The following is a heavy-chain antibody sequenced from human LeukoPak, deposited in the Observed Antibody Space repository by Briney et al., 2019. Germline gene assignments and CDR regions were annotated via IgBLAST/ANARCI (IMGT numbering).Heavy chain of an antibody. CDR2: IYYSGST. CDR3: ARDRTGNNWFDP. Sequence: SETLSLTCTVSGGSISSSSYYWDWIRQPPGKGLEWIGYIYYSGSTNYNPSLKSRVTISVDTSKNQFSLKLSSVTAADTAVYYCARDRTGNNWFDPWGQGTLVTVSS. V-gene: IGHV4-61*01. CDR1: GGSISSSSYY. J-gene: IGHJ5*02. D-gene: IGHD1-1*01.